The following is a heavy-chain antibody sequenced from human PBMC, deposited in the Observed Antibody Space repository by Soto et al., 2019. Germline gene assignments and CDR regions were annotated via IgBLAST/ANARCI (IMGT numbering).Heavy chain of an antibody. CDR1: GYTFTGYY. CDR2: INPNSGGT. J-gene: IGHJ4*02. CDR3: ARVWYDYVWGSYRPHHFDY. D-gene: IGHD3-16*02. Sequence: ASVKVSCKASGYTFTGYYMHWVRQAPGQGLEWMGWINPNSGGTNYAQQFQGRVTMTRDTSISTAYMELSRLRSDDTAVYYCARVWYDYVWGSYRPHHFDYWGQGTLVTVSS. V-gene: IGHV1-2*02.